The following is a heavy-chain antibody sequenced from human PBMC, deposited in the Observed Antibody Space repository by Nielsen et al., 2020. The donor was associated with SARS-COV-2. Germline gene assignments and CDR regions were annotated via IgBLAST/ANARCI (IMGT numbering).Heavy chain of an antibody. V-gene: IGHV3-48*03. J-gene: IGHJ3*02. D-gene: IGHD4-17*01. CDR3: ARDYGLAFEM. CDR2: IGSSGSLI. CDR1: GFSFSTYE. Sequence: GESLKISCAASGFSFSTYEMDWVRQTPGKGLEWVSYIGSSGSLIYYADSVKGRFTISRDNAKNSLYLQMNNLRAEDTAIYYCARDYGLAFEMWGQGTMVTVSS.